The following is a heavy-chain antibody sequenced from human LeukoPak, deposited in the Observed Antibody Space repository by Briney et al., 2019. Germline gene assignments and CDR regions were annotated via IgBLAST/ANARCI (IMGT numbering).Heavy chain of an antibody. D-gene: IGHD3-22*01. J-gene: IGHJ3*02. CDR2: IYTSGST. CDR1: GGSISSYY. V-gene: IGHV4-4*07. Sequence: SETLSLTCTVSGGSISSYYWSWIRQPAGKGLEWIGRIYTSGSTNYNPSLKSRVTMSVDTSKNQFSLKLSSVTAADTAVYYCARDLRRYYDSSGYYTNAFDIWGQGTMVTVSS. CDR3: ARDLRRYYDSSGYYTNAFDI.